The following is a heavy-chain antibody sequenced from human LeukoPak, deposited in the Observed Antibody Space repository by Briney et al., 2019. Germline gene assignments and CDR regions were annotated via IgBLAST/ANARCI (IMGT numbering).Heavy chain of an antibody. Sequence: PGGSLRLSCVASGFSFNNYRMTWVRQAPGKGLEWVANIKQDGSEKQYVDSVKGRFAISRDNAKKYLYLQINTLRAEDTAVYYCVRGPHIAATSYWGQGTLVTVSS. J-gene: IGHJ4*02. V-gene: IGHV3-7*03. CDR2: IKQDGSEK. D-gene: IGHD6-25*01. CDR1: GFSFNNYR. CDR3: VRGPHIAATSY.